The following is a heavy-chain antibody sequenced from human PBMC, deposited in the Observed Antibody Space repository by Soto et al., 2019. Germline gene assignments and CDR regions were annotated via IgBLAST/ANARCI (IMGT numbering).Heavy chain of an antibody. CDR2: VSGSGDTT. CDR1: GFTFSSYA. V-gene: IGHV3-23*01. CDR3: AKGLGGSGWYSGYYGMDV. D-gene: IGHD6-19*01. Sequence: GGSLRLSCAASGFTFSSYAMTWVRQAPGKGLQWVSAVSGSGDTTFYADSVKGRFTISRDNSKDTLYLQMNSLRAEDTAVYYCAKGLGGSGWYSGYYGMDVWGQGTTVTVSS. J-gene: IGHJ6*02.